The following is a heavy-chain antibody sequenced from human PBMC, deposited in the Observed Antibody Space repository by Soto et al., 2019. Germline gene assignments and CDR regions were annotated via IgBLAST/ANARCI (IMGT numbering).Heavy chain of an antibody. Sequence: SETLSLACTVSGGSISSYYWSWIRQPPGKGLEWIGYIYYSGSTNYNPPLKSRVTISVDTSKNQFSLKLSSVTAADTAVYYCARDHRSDYEWTLFDYWGQRSLDTGSS. J-gene: IGHJ4*02. D-gene: IGHD5-12*01. CDR1: GGSISSYY. CDR3: ARDHRSDYEWTLFDY. CDR2: IYYSGST. V-gene: IGHV4-59*01.